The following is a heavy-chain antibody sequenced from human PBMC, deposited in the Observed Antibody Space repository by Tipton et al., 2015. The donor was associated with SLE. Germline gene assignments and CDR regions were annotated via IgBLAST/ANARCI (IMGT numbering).Heavy chain of an antibody. V-gene: IGHV4-61*05. CDR2: VYYLGAT. D-gene: IGHD3-22*01. CDR3: ARLAHYNSNWYLGV. J-gene: IGHJ4*02. Sequence: TLSLTCTVSGGSISSSSYYWGWIRQPPGKGLEYIGHVYYLGATNYSPSFESRVAMSVDTSKNQFSLRLRSVTAADTAVYYCARLAHYNSNWYLGVWGQGSLVTVSS. CDR1: GGSISSSSYY.